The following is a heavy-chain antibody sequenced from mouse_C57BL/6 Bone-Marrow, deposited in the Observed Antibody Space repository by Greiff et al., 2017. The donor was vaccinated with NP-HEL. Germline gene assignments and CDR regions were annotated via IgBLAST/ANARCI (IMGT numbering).Heavy chain of an antibody. D-gene: IGHD1-1*01. V-gene: IGHV5-17*01. Sequence: EVKVEESGGGLVKPGGSLKLSCAASGFTFSDYGMHWVRQAPEKGLEWVAYISSGSSTIYYADTVKGRFTISRDNAKNTLFLQMTSLRSEDTAMYYCAMPYYGSSYVDYWGQGTTLTVSS. CDR3: AMPYYGSSYVDY. CDR1: GFTFSDYG. CDR2: ISSGSSTI. J-gene: IGHJ2*01.